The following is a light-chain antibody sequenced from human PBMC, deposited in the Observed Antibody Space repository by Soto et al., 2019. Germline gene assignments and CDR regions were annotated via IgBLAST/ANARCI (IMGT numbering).Light chain of an antibody. CDR3: QQYYDWLDVT. CDR1: QSVSID. J-gene: IGKJ1*01. V-gene: IGKV3-15*01. Sequence: EIVMTQSPATLSVSPGETVTLSCRASQSVSIDLAWYQQKPGQAPRLLISAASTRATGIPARFSGSGSGTEFTLTISSLPSEDFAAYYCQQYYDWLDVTFGQGTKVEI. CDR2: AAS.